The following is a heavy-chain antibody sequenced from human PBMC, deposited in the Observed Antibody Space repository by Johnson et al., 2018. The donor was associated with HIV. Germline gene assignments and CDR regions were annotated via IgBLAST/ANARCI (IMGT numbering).Heavy chain of an antibody. CDR3: AAYYDFWSGSYTSGFDI. Sequence: QLVESWGGLVQPGGSLRLSCAASGFTLSNHWMSWVRQAPGKGLEYVANVNQDGSNQYYADSVKGRFTISRDNSKNTVFLQMNSLRPEDTAMYYCAAYYDFWSGSYTSGFDIWGQGTMVTVSS. J-gene: IGHJ3*02. CDR2: VNQDGSNQ. CDR1: GFTLSNHW. V-gene: IGHV3-7*02. D-gene: IGHD3-3*01.